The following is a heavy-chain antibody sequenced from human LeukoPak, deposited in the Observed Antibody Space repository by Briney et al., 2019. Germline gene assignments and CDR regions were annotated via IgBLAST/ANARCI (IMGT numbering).Heavy chain of an antibody. CDR1: GYTSTGYY. D-gene: IGHD2-2*02. J-gene: IGHJ4*02. CDR2: INPNSGGT. CDR3: ARDPNIVVVPAAISFDY. Sequence: ASVKVSCKASGYTSTGYYMHWVRQAPGQGLEWMGWINPNSGGTNYAQKFQGRVTMTRDTSISTAYMELSRLRSDDTAVYYCARDPNIVVVPAAISFDYWGQGTLVTVSS. V-gene: IGHV1-2*02.